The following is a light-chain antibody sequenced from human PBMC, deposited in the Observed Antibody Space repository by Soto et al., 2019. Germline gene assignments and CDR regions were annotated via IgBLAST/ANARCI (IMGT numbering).Light chain of an antibody. CDR3: QQYKNWPAIT. CDR2: GAS. CDR1: QSVSSSY. Sequence: EIFMTQSPATXSLSPFXXSXLXFSXXQSVSSSYLAWYQQKPGQAPRLLIYGASTRATGIPARFSGSGSATEFTLTISSLQSEDFAVYYCQQYKNWPAITFGQGTRLEIK. J-gene: IGKJ5*01. V-gene: IGKV3D-15*01.